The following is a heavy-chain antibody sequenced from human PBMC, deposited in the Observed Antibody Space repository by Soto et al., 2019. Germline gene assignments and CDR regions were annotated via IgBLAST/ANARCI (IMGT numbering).Heavy chain of an antibody. CDR2: INHSGST. CDR3: ARGSPLYYDFWSGYPQAYYYGMDV. V-gene: IGHV4-34*01. CDR1: GGSFSGYY. Sequence: PSETLSLTCAVYGGSFSGYYWSWIRQPPGKWLEWIGEINHSGSTNYNPSLKSRVTISVDTSKNQFSLKLSSVTAADTAVYYCARGSPLYYDFWSGYPQAYYYGMDVWXQGTTVTVSS. J-gene: IGHJ6*02. D-gene: IGHD3-3*01.